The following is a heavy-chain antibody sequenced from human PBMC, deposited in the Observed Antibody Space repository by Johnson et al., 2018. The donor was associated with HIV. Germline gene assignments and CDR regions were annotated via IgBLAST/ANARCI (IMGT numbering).Heavy chain of an antibody. J-gene: IGHJ3*01. D-gene: IGHD3-16*01. Sequence: EVHLVESGGGVVRPGGSLRLSCAASGFTFDDYGMSWVRQALGKGLEWVSGINWNGGSTGYADSVKGRFTISRDNAKNSLYLQMNSLRAEDTAVYFCAKDRTSWGFDAFDLWGQGTMVTVSS. CDR3: AKDRTSWGFDAFDL. V-gene: IGHV3-20*04. CDR1: GFTFDDYG. CDR2: INWNGGST.